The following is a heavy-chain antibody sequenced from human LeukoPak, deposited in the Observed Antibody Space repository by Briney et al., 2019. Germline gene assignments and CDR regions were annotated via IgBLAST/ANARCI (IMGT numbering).Heavy chain of an antibody. V-gene: IGHV3-30*01. D-gene: IGHD3-22*01. CDR3: ARDPRYYYDSSGYYLPMDV. J-gene: IGHJ6*03. Sequence: PGRSLRLSRAASGFTFSSYAMHWVRPAPGKGLEWVAVISYDGSNKYYADSVKGRFTISRDNSKNTLYLQMNSLRAEDTAVYYCARDPRYYYDSSGYYLPMDVWGKGTTVTVSS. CDR1: GFTFSSYA. CDR2: ISYDGSNK.